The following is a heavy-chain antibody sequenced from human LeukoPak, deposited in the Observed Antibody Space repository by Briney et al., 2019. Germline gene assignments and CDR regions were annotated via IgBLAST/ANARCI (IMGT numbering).Heavy chain of an antibody. CDR2: IYYSGST. V-gene: IGHV4-39*07. CDR1: GGSISSSSYY. CDR3: APGPSDAFDI. Sequence: PSETLSLTCTVSGGSISSSSYYWGWIRQPPGKGLEWIGSIYYSGSTYYNPSLESRVTISVDTSKNQFSLKLSSVTAADTAVYYCAPGPSDAFDIWGQGTMVTVSS. J-gene: IGHJ3*02.